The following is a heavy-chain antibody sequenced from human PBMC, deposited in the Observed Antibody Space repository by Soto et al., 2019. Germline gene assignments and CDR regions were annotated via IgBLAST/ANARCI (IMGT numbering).Heavy chain of an antibody. V-gene: IGHV3-11*01. D-gene: IGHD5-12*01. CDR1: GFTFSDYY. CDR3: AKAGGYSGYDIDSPSGGNRYYFYYLDV. Sequence: QVQLVESGGGLVKPGGSLRLSCAASGFTFSDYYMSWIRQAPGKGLEWVSYISSSGSTIYYADSVKGRFTISRDNAKNSLYLQMNRLRAEDPAVYYCAKAGGYSGYDIDSPSGGNRYYFYYLDVWGTGTTVTVSS. J-gene: IGHJ6*03. CDR2: ISSSGSTI.